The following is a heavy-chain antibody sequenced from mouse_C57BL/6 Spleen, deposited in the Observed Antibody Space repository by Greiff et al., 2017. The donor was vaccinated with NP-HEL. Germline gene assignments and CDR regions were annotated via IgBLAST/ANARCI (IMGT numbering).Heavy chain of an antibody. V-gene: IGHV3-6*01. J-gene: IGHJ3*01. CDR1: GYSITSGYY. CDR3: ARGGDYYGSSYSWFAY. D-gene: IGHD1-1*01. CDR2: ISYDGSN. Sequence: ESGPGLVKPSQSLSLTCSVTGYSITSGYYWNWIRQFPGNKLEWMGYISYDGSNNYNPSLKNRISITRDTSKNQFFLKLNSVTTEDTATYYCARGGDYYGSSYSWFAYWGQGTLVTVSA.